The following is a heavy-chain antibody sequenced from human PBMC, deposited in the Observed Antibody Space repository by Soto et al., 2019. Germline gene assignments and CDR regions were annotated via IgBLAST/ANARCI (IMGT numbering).Heavy chain of an antibody. J-gene: IGHJ5*02. Sequence: EVQLVQSGAEVKKPGESLRISCKGSGYSFTSYWISWVRQMPGKGLEWMGRIDPSDSYTNYSPSFQGHVTISADKSISTAYLQWSSLKASDTAMYYCASAKYYYASSGYYGAAGGGFDPWGQGTLVTVSS. CDR2: IDPSDSYT. V-gene: IGHV5-10-1*03. CDR1: GYSFTSYW. D-gene: IGHD3-22*01. CDR3: ASAKYYYASSGYYGAAGGGFDP.